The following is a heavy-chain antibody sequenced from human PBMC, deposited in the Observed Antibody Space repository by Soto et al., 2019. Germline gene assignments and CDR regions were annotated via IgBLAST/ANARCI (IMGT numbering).Heavy chain of an antibody. J-gene: IGHJ4*02. CDR2: ITPNSGGT. D-gene: IGHD5-12*01. CDR3: AILSGYDLSPDY. CDR1: GYTFTGYY. Sequence: ASVKVSCKASGYTFTGYYMHWVRQAPGQGLEWMGWITPNSGGTNYAQKFQGWVTMTRDTAISTAYMELSRLRSDETAVYYCAILSGYDLSPDYWGQGTLVTVSS. V-gene: IGHV1-2*04.